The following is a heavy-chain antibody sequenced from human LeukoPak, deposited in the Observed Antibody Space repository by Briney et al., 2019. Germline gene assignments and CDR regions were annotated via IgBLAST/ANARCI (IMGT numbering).Heavy chain of an antibody. V-gene: IGHV3-21*01. J-gene: IGHJ5*02. CDR2: ISSSSSYI. CDR1: GFTFSSYS. D-gene: IGHD2-2*01. Sequence: GGSLRLSCAASGFTFSSYSMNWVRQAPGKGLEWVSSISSSSSYIYYADSAKGRFTISRDNAKNSLYLQMNSLRAEDTAVYYCARGRGSHCSSTSCSPWWFDPWGQGTLVTVSS. CDR3: ARGRGSHCSSTSCSPWWFDP.